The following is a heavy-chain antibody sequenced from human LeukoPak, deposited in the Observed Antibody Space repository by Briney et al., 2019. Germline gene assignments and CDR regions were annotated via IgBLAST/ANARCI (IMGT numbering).Heavy chain of an antibody. Sequence: SQTLSLTCTVSGGSISSGGYYWSWIRQPPGKGLEWIGYIYYSGSTYYNPSLKSRVTISVDTSKNQFSLKLSSVTAADTAVYYCARVYGSGSYVGYWGQGTLVTVSS. D-gene: IGHD3-10*01. V-gene: IGHV4-30-4*01. CDR3: ARVYGSGSYVGY. J-gene: IGHJ4*02. CDR2: IYYSGST. CDR1: GGSISSGGYY.